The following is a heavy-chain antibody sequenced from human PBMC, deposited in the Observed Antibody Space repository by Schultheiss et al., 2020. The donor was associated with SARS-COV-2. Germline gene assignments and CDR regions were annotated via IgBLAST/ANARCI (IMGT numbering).Heavy chain of an antibody. CDR2: IGTAGDP. Sequence: GESLKISCAASGFTFSSYDMHWVRQATGKGLEWVSAIGTAGDPYYPGSVKGRFTISRDNSKNTLYLQMNSLRAEDTAVYYCAKDDQNSFLTYSSGPDAFDIWGQGTMVTVSS. D-gene: IGHD6-19*01. J-gene: IGHJ3*02. CDR1: GFTFSSYD. CDR3: AKDDQNSFLTYSSGPDAFDI. V-gene: IGHV3-13*05.